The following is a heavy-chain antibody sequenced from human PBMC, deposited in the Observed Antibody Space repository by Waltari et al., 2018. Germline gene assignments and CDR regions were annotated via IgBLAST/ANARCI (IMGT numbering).Heavy chain of an antibody. CDR2: ITSSSSTI. CDR3: VRGLQYSFDM. Sequence: EVQLVESGGGLVQPGGSLRLSCAASRFTFSRYSMNWVRQAPGKGLEWVSYITSSSSTIYYADSVKGRFTIARDNAKNSLYRRMNSLRAEDTAVYYCVRGLQYSFDMWGQGTMVTVSS. D-gene: IGHD4-4*01. CDR1: RFTFSRYS. V-gene: IGHV3-48*04. J-gene: IGHJ3*02.